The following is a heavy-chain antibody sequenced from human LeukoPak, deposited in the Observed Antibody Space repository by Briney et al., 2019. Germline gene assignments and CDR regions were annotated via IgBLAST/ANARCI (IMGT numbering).Heavy chain of an antibody. V-gene: IGHV1-2*04. CDR2: INPNSGGT. CDR1: GYTFTGYY. Sequence: ASVKVSCKASGYTFTGYYRHWVRQAPGQGLGWMGWINPNSGGTNYAQKFQGWVTMTRDTSISTAYMELSRLRSDDTAVYYCVTSATSKWELHPVDYWGQGTLVTVSS. CDR3: VTSATSKWELHPVDY. D-gene: IGHD1-26*01. J-gene: IGHJ4*02.